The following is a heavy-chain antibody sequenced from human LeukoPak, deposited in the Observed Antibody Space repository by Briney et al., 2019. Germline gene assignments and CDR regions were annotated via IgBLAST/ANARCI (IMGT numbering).Heavy chain of an antibody. D-gene: IGHD4-17*01. V-gene: IGHV1-69*04. CDR1: GGTFSSYA. J-gene: IGHJ4*02. CDR2: IIPILGIA. CDR3: ARVKYGDYDSRPFDY. Sequence: GASVKVSCKASGGTFSSYAISWVRQAPGQGLEWMGRIIPILGIANYAQKFQGRVTITADKSTSTAYMELSSLRSEDTAVYYCARVKYGDYDSRPFDYWGQGTLVTVSS.